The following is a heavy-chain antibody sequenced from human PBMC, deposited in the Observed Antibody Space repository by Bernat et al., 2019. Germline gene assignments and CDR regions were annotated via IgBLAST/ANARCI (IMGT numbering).Heavy chain of an antibody. J-gene: IGHJ4*02. CDR3: AESRNAQATLTP. V-gene: IGHV1-2*06. Sequence: QVQLVQSGAEVKKPGASVKVSCKASGYTFTGYYMHWVRQAPGQGLEWMGRINHNSGGTNYAQKFQGRVTMTRDTSISTAYMELSRLRSDDTAVYYCAESRNAQATLTPWGQGTLVTVSS. CDR2: INHNSGGT. D-gene: IGHD5-12*01. CDR1: GYTFTGYY.